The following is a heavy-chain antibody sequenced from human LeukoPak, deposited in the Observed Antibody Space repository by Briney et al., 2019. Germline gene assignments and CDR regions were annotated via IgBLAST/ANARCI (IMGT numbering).Heavy chain of an antibody. CDR2: IYSGGST. V-gene: IGHV3-66*01. D-gene: IGHD4-11*01. CDR3: AREGTV. J-gene: IGHJ4*02. CDR1: GLTFSSFW. Sequence: GGSLRLSCAASGLTFSSFWMHWVRRAPGKGLEWVSIIYSGGSTYNADSVKGRFTISRDNSKNTLYLQMNSLRAEDTAVYYCAREGTVRGQGTLVTVSS.